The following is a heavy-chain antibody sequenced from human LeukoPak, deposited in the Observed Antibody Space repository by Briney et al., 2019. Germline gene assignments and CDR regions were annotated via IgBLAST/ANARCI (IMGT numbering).Heavy chain of an antibody. D-gene: IGHD3-16*02. CDR3: ARGPLMITFGGVIVTPPFDY. V-gene: IGHV4-34*01. CDR2: INHSGST. Sequence: PSETLSLTCAVYGGSFSGYYWSWIRQPPGKGLEWIGEINHSGSTNYNPSLKSRVTISVDTSKNQFSLKLSSVTAADTAVYYCARGPLMITFGGVIVTPPFDYWGQGTLVTVSS. J-gene: IGHJ4*02. CDR1: GGSFSGYY.